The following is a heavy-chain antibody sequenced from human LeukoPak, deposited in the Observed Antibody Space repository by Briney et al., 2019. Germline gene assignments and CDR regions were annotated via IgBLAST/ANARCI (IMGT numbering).Heavy chain of an antibody. CDR1: GGTFSSYA. CDR2: IIPILGIA. Sequence: ASVKVSCKASGGTFSSYAISWVRQAPGQGLEWMGRIIPILGIANYAQKFQGRVTITADKSTSTAYMELSSLRSEDTAVYYCARAGPGGGNHYYYYYYGMDVWGQGTTVTVSS. D-gene: IGHD2-15*01. V-gene: IGHV1-69*04. J-gene: IGHJ6*02. CDR3: ARAGPGGGNHYYYYYYGMDV.